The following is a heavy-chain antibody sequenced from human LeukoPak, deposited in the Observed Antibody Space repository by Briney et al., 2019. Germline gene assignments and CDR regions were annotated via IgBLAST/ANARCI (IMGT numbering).Heavy chain of an antibody. Sequence: PETLSLTCSVSGGSISNNYWSWIRQSPEKGLEWIGYIHSSGSTDYNPSFKSRVVVSVDTSKNQFSLKLYSVTAADTAVYYCARHGLKLVGASTIYFDNWGQGTLVTVSS. J-gene: IGHJ4*02. CDR1: GGSISNNY. V-gene: IGHV4-59*08. D-gene: IGHD1-26*01. CDR3: ARHGLKLVGASTIYFDN. CDR2: IHSSGST.